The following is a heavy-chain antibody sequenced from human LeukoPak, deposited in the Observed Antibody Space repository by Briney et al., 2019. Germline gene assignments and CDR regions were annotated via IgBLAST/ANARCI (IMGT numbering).Heavy chain of an antibody. V-gene: IGHV4-59*01. D-gene: IGHD2-2*01. CDR2: IYYSGST. Sequence: PSETLSLTCSVSGASISSYYWSWIRQPPGKGLEWIGYIYYSGSTNYNPSLKSRVTISVDTSKNQFSLKLSSVTAADTAVYYCARVISVRYCSSASCYPDSWGQGTLVTVSS. CDR1: GASISSYY. CDR3: ARVISVRYCSSASCYPDS. J-gene: IGHJ4*02.